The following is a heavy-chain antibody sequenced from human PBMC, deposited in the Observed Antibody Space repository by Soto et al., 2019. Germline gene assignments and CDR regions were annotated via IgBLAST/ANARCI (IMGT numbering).Heavy chain of an antibody. Sequence: GASVKVSCKASGYTFTSYDINWVRQATGQGLEWMGWMNPNSGNTGYAQKFQGRVTMTRNTSISTAYMELSSLRSEDTAVYYCAIAYGDYKGGYYYYGMDVWGQGTTVTVSS. CDR2: MNPNSGNT. J-gene: IGHJ6*02. CDR1: GYTFTSYD. CDR3: AIAYGDYKGGYYYYGMDV. V-gene: IGHV1-8*01. D-gene: IGHD4-17*01.